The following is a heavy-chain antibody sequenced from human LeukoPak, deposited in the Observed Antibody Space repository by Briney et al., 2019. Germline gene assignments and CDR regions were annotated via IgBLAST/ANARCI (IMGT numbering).Heavy chain of an antibody. CDR3: ARRSRDGYNYDFDY. CDR1: GFTFSSYS. D-gene: IGHD5-24*01. V-gene: IGHV3-21*01. J-gene: IGHJ4*02. Sequence: PGGSLRLSCAASGFTFSSYSMNWVRQAPGKGLEWVSSISSSSSYIYYADSVKGRFTISRDNAKNSLYLQMNSLRAEDTAVYYCARRSRDGYNYDFDYWGQGTLVTVSS. CDR2: ISSSSSYI.